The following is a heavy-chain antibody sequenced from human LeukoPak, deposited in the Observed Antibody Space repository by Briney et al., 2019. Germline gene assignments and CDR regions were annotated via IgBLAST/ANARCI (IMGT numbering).Heavy chain of an antibody. D-gene: IGHD5-12*01. V-gene: IGHV1-18*01. CDR1: GDTFTSLG. Sequence: ASVKVSCKASGDTFTSLGFSWVRQAPGQGLEWMGWISAHNGNTFYAQKIQGRVTMTTDTSTSTAYMELRSLRSDDTAVYYCAVATASKPFDYWGQGTLVTVSS. CDR3: AVATASKPFDY. J-gene: IGHJ4*02. CDR2: ISAHNGNT.